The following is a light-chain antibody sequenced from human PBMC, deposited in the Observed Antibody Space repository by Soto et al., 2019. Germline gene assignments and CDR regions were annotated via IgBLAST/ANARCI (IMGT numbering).Light chain of an antibody. J-gene: IGLJ2*01. CDR3: QTWGTGGVV. CDR1: SGHSSYA. CDR2: LNSDGSH. Sequence: QLVLTQSPSASASLGASVKLTCTLSSGHSSYAIAWHQQQPEKGPRYLMKLNSDGSHSKGDGIPDRFSGSSSEAERYLTISSLQSEDEADYYCQTWGTGGVVFGGGTKLTVL. V-gene: IGLV4-69*01.